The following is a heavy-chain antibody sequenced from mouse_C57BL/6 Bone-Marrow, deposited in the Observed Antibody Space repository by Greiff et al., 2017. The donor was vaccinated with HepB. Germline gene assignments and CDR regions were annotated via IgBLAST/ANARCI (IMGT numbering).Heavy chain of an antibody. CDR1: GFSFNTYA. D-gene: IGHD4-1*01. CDR2: IRSKSNNYAT. Sequence: EVKLMESGGGLVQPKGSLKLSCAASGFSFNTYAMNWVRQAPGKGLEWVARIRSKSNNYATYYADSVKDRFTISRDDSESMLYLQMNNLKTEDTAIYYCVRRGGTDWYFDVWGTGTTVTVSS. CDR3: VRRGGTDWYFDV. J-gene: IGHJ1*03. V-gene: IGHV10-1*01.